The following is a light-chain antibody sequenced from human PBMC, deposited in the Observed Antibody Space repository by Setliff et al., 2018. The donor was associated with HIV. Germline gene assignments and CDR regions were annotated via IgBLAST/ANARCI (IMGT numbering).Light chain of an antibody. J-gene: IGLJ1*01. CDR3: SSYVNINTLV. CDR1: SSDIGAYNY. V-gene: IGLV2-14*03. Sequence: QSALAQPASVSGSPGQSITISCTGTSSDIGAYNYVSWYQQHPGKAPKVMIYDVRKRPSGVSNRSSGSKSGNTASLTISGLQAEDEAAYYCSSYVNINTLVFGTGTKVTVL. CDR2: DVR.